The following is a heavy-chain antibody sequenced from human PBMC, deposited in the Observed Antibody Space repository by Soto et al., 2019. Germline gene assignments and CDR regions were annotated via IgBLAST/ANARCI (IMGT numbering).Heavy chain of an antibody. CDR2: IRSKANSYAT. Sequence: GGSLRLSCAASGFTFSGSAMHWVRQASGKGLEWVGRIRSKANSYATAYAASVKGRFTISRDDSKNTAYLQMNSLKTEDTAVYYCTRHEDLAHGFRNWYFDLWGRGTLVTVSS. V-gene: IGHV3-73*01. CDR1: GFTFSGSA. J-gene: IGHJ2*01. D-gene: IGHD3-3*02. CDR3: TRHEDLAHGFRNWYFDL.